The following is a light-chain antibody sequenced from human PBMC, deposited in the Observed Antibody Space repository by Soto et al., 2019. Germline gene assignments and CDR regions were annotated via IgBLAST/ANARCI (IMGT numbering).Light chain of an antibody. V-gene: IGLV2-8*01. CDR1: SRDVGGYNY. Sequence: QSVLTQTPSASGSPGQSVTISCPGTSRDVGGYNYVSWYQQHPGKAPKLMIYEVSKRPSGVPDRFSGSKSGNTASLTVSGLQAEDEADYYCNSYVGNNNFVFGTGTKVTVL. CDR3: NSYVGNNNFV. J-gene: IGLJ1*01. CDR2: EVS.